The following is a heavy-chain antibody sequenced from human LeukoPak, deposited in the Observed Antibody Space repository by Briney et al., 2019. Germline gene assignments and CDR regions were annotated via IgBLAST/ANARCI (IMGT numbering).Heavy chain of an antibody. CDR3: ARGGYGGSYFAAT. V-gene: IGHV4-61*02. D-gene: IGHD1-26*01. CDR2: IQTSGTT. J-gene: IGHJ4*02. Sequence: PSQTLSLTCTVSGGSISSGSYYWSWIRQPAGKGLEWIGRIQTSGTTNYNPSLKSRVTISVDTSKIQFSLKLSSVTAADTAVYYCARGGYGGSYFAATWGQGTLVTDSS. CDR1: GGSISSGSYY.